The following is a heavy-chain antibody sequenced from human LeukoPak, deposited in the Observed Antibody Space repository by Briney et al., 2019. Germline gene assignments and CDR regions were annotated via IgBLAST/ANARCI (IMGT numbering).Heavy chain of an antibody. CDR3: ARDQAFDWFYYYYGMDV. CDR2: IKQDASEK. V-gene: IGHV3-7*03. Sequence: GGSLRLSCAASGFTFSSYWMTWVRQAPGKGLEWVASIKQDASEKHHVDSVRGRFTISRDNAKKSLYLEMSSLRAEDTAIYYCARDQAFDWFYYYYGMDVWGLGTTVIVSS. CDR1: GFTFSSYW. J-gene: IGHJ6*02. D-gene: IGHD3-9*01.